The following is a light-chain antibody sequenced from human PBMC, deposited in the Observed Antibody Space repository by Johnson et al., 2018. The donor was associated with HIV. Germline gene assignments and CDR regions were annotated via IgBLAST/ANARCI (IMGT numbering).Light chain of an antibody. CDR2: KNN. J-gene: IGLJ1*01. Sequence: QSVLTQPPSVSAAPGQKVTISCSGSSSTIGNNYISWYQVLPGTPPKLLIYKNNERPSGIPERFSGSKSGTSATLGITGLQTGHEADYYCGTWDTSLSAGGVFGTGTKVTVL. V-gene: IGLV1-51*02. CDR3: GTWDTSLSAGGV. CDR1: SSTIGNNY.